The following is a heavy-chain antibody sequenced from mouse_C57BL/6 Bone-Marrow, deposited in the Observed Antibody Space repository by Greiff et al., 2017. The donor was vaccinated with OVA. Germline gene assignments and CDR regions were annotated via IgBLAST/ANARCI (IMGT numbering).Heavy chain of an antibody. CDR3: ASGQGLHWYFGG. D-gene: IGHD3-2*02. CDR1: GYTFTSYW. CDR2: IHPNSGST. J-gene: IGHJ1*03. Sequence: QVQLQQPGAELVKPGASVKLSCKASGYTFTSYWMHWVKQRPGQALEWIGMIHPNSGSTNYNEKFKSKATLTVDKSSCTAYMQLGSLTSEDSAVYYCASGQGLHWYFGGWGTGTTVTVAS. V-gene: IGHV1-64*01.